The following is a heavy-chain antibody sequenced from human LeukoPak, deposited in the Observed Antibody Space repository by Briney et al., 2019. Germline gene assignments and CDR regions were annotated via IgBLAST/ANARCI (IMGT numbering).Heavy chain of an antibody. CDR3: AVEGYYGSGSYYTGAFDI. V-gene: IGHV3-30*02. Sequence: GGSLRLSCAASGFTFSSYGMHWVRQAPGKGLEWVAFIRYDGSNKYYADSVKGRFTISRDNAKNSLYLQMNSLRAEDTAVYYCAVEGYYGSGSYYTGAFDIWGQGTMVTVSS. D-gene: IGHD3-10*01. CDR2: IRYDGSNK. CDR1: GFTFSSYG. J-gene: IGHJ3*02.